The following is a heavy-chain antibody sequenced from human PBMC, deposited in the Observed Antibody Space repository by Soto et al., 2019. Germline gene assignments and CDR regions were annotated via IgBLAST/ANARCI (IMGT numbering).Heavy chain of an antibody. D-gene: IGHD6-6*01. V-gene: IGHV1-2*04. CDR3: ARDLAARRGYYYGMDV. J-gene: IGHJ6*02. CDR2: INPNIGGT. Sequence: ASVKVSCKASGYTFTGYYMHWVRQAPGQGLEWMGWINPNIGGTNYAQKFQGWVTMTRDTSISTAYMELSRLRSDDTAVYYCARDLAARRGYYYGMDVWGQGTTVTVSS. CDR1: GYTFTGYY.